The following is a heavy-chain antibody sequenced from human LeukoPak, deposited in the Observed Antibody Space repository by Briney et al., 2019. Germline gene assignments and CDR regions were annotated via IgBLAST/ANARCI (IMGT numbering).Heavy chain of an antibody. CDR2: ISSSSSYI. CDR1: GFTFSSYG. D-gene: IGHD6-19*01. J-gene: IGHJ4*02. V-gene: IGHV3-21*01. CDR3: ATLSGRGSSGWYSFDY. Sequence: GGSLRLSCAASGFTFSSYGMHWVRQAPGKGLEWVSSISSSSSYIYYADSVKGRFTISRDNAKNSLYLQMNSLRAEDTAVYYCATLSGRGSSGWYSFDYWGQGTLVTVSS.